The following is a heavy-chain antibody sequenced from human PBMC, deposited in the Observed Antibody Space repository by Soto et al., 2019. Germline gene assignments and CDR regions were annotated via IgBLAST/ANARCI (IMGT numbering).Heavy chain of an antibody. Sequence: GGSLRLSCAASGFTFSSYGMHWVRQAPGKGLEWVAVIWYDGSNKYHADSVKGRFTISRDNSKNTLYLQMNSLRAEDTAVYYCAREHVVVVAATLDGAFDIWGQGTMVTVSS. CDR1: GFTFSSYG. J-gene: IGHJ3*02. CDR3: AREHVVVVAATLDGAFDI. CDR2: IWYDGSNK. V-gene: IGHV3-33*01. D-gene: IGHD2-15*01.